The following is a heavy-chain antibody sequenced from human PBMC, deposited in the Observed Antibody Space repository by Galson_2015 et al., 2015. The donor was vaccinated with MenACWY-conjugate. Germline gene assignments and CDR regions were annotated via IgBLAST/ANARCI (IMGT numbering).Heavy chain of an antibody. Sequence: SLRLSCAASGFTFSSYWMSWVRQAPGKGLEWVANIKQDGSEKYYVDSVKGRFTISRDNAKNSLYLQMNSLRAEDTAVYYCARAPTVTDHAFDIWGQGTMVTVSS. CDR1: GFTFSSYW. CDR3: ARAPTVTDHAFDI. J-gene: IGHJ3*02. CDR2: IKQDGSEK. D-gene: IGHD4-17*01. V-gene: IGHV3-7*03.